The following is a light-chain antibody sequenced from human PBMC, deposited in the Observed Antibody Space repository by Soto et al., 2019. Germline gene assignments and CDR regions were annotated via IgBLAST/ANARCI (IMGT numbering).Light chain of an antibody. CDR3: QQYNNWPPLT. V-gene: IGKV3-15*01. CDR2: DAS. CDR1: QSGSTS. Sequence: EIVMTQSPATLSVSPGDRATLSCRASQSGSTSLAWYQQIPGQAPRLLIYDASTRATGITARFGGSGSVTEFTLTISSLQSEDFAVYYCQQYNNWPPLTFGGGTKVELK. J-gene: IGKJ4*01.